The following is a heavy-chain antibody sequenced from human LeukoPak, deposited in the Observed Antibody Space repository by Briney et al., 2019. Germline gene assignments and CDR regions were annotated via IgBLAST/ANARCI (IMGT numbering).Heavy chain of an antibody. CDR2: IMQGGSET. J-gene: IGHJ4*02. Sequence: PGGSLRLSCAASGFSFSAYSMTWVRQAPGKGLEWVSNIMQGGSETYDVDSVKGRFTISRDNDKNSLHLQMNSLRAEDTAVYYCARSALGVGVTKSDFDYWGQGTLVTVSS. D-gene: IGHD1-26*01. CDR3: ARSALGVGVTKSDFDY. CDR1: GFSFSAYS. V-gene: IGHV3-7*05.